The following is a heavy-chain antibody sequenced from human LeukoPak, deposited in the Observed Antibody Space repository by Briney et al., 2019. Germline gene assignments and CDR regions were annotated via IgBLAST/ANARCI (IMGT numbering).Heavy chain of an antibody. CDR3: ARDGGYCGGDCYGSIGY. CDR1: GYTLTSYY. J-gene: IGHJ4*02. D-gene: IGHD2-21*02. CDR2: INPSGGST. V-gene: IGHV1-46*01. Sequence: ASVKVSCKASGYTLTSYYMHWVRQAPGQGLEWMGIINPSGGSTSYAQKFQGRVTMTRDTSTSTVYMELSSLRSEDTAVYYCARDGGYCGGDCYGSIGYWGQGTLVTVSS.